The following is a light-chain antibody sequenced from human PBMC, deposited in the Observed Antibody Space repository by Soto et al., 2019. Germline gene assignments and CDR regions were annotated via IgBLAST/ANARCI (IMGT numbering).Light chain of an antibody. CDR1: QSLLHSNGYNY. CDR2: LGS. V-gene: IGKV2-28*01. Sequence: DIVMTQSPLSLPVTPGEPASISCRSSQSLLHSNGYNYLDWYLQKPGQSPQLLIYLGSNRASGVPYRVSGSGSGTDFTLKISRVEAEDVGVYYCMQALQTPVFGGGTKVEIK. J-gene: IGKJ4*01. CDR3: MQALQTPV.